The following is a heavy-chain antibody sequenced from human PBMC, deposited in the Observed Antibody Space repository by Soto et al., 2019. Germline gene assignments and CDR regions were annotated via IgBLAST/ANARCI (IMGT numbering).Heavy chain of an antibody. CDR1: GFTFSSYA. V-gene: IGHV3-30-3*01. Sequence: GGSLRLSCAASGFTFSSYAMHWVRQAPGKGLEWVAVISYDGSNKYYADSVKGRFTISRDNSKNTLYLQMNSLRAEDTAVYYCASSPDSSSSTYYYYYYGMDVWGQGTTVTVSS. D-gene: IGHD6-13*01. CDR3: ASSPDSSSSTYYYYYYGMDV. CDR2: ISYDGSNK. J-gene: IGHJ6*02.